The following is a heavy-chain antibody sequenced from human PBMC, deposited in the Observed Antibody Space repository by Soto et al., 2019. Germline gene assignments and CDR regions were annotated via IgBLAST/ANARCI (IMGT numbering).Heavy chain of an antibody. CDR3: ARDLAAADSSYYYYYMDV. V-gene: IGHV4-59*01. J-gene: IGHJ6*03. CDR1: GGSISSYY. CDR2: IYNSGST. Sequence: SETLSLTCTLSGGSISSYYWSWIRQPPGKGLEWIGYIYNSGSTNYNPSLKSRVTISVDTSKNQFSLRLSSVTAADTAVYYCARDLAAADSSYYYYYMDVWGKGTTVTVSS. D-gene: IGHD6-13*01.